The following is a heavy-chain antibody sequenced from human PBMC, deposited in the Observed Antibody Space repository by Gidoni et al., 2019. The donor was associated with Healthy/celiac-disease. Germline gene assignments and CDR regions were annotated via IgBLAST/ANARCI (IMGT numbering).Heavy chain of an antibody. CDR2: LNHSGST. D-gene: IGHD3-10*01. J-gene: IGHJ5*02. V-gene: IGHV4-34*01. Sequence: QVQLQQWGAGLLTPSETLSLTCAVYGGSFSGYYWSWSRQPPGKGLEWIGELNHSGSTNYNPSLKCRVTISVDTSKNQFALKLSSVTAADTSVYYCARGRPYYYGSGSYYSFDPWGQGTLVTVSS. CDR1: GGSFSGYY. CDR3: ARGRPYYYGSGSYYSFDP.